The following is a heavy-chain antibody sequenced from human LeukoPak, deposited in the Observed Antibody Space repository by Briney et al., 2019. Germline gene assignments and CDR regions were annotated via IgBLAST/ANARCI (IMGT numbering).Heavy chain of an antibody. Sequence: SETLSLTCAVYGGSFSGYYWNWIRQPPGKGLEWLGEVDHSGSTNYNPSLKSRVTISVDTSKNQFSLKLSSVTAADTAVYYCATTNVLLWFGELSKTAYFDYWGQGTLVTVSS. D-gene: IGHD3-10*01. J-gene: IGHJ4*02. V-gene: IGHV4-34*01. CDR2: VDHSGST. CDR3: ATTNVLLWFGELSKTAYFDY. CDR1: GGSFSGYY.